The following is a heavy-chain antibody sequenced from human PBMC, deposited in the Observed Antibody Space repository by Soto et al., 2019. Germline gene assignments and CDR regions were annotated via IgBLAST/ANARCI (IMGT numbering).Heavy chain of an antibody. CDR3: ARNTVTTGMDV. CDR2: INHSGST. V-gene: IGHV4-34*01. D-gene: IGHD4-4*01. CDR1: GGSFSGYY. J-gene: IGHJ6*02. Sequence: QVQLQQWGAGLLKPSETLSLTCAVYGGSFSGYYWSWIRQPPGKGLEWIGEINHSGSTNYNPSLKGRGTISVDTSKNQFSLKLSSVTAADTAVYYCARNTVTTGMDVWGQGSTVTVSS.